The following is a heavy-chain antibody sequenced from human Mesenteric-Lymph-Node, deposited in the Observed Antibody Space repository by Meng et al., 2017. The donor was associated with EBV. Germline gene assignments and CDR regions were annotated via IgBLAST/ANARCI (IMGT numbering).Heavy chain of an antibody. CDR2: INTNTGNP. Sequence: VELVPSGSEWKKPGASVKVSCKASGYIFTDYMMKWVRQAPGQGPEWLGWINTNTGNPKYAQAFTGRFVFSLDTSVSTAYLQISSLKAEDTAVYYCARDPGGSGSYSYDSWGQGTLVTVSS. V-gene: IGHV7-4-1*02. D-gene: IGHD3-10*01. CDR3: ARDPGGSGSYSYDS. J-gene: IGHJ4*02. CDR1: GYIFTDYM.